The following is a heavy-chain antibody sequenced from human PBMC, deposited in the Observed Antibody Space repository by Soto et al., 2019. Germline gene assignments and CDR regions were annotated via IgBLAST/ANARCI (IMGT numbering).Heavy chain of an antibody. Sequence: GGSLRLSCTASGFTFVDYAMSWFRQAPGKGLEWVGFIRSKAYGGTTEYAASVKGRFTISRDDSKSIAYLQMNSLKTEDTAVYYCTRAPAYGDYATLDYWGQGT. CDR2: IRSKAYGGTT. J-gene: IGHJ4*02. V-gene: IGHV3-49*03. D-gene: IGHD4-17*01. CDR3: TRAPAYGDYATLDY. CDR1: GFTFVDYA.